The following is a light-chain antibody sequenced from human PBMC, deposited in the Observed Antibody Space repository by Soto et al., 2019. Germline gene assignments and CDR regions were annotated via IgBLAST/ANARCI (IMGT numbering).Light chain of an antibody. Sequence: EIVLTQSPGTLSLSPVERATLSCRASQSVRSDYLAWYQQKPGQAPRLLIYDASSRAAGVPARFSGSGSGTEFTLTISSLQSEDFAVYYCQQYNNWPPETFGQGTKVDIK. J-gene: IGKJ1*01. CDR2: DAS. CDR3: QQYNNWPPET. CDR1: QSVRSD. V-gene: IGKV3D-15*01.